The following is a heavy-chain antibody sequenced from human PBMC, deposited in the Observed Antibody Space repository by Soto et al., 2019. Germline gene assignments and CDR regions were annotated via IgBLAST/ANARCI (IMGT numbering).Heavy chain of an antibody. CDR1: CGSISSYY. D-gene: IGHD2-2*01. CDR2: IYYSGST. CDR3: AREGGGLHCSSTSCLSMDV. J-gene: IGHJ6*02. Sequence: SETLSLTCTVSCGSISSYYWSWIRQPPGKGLEWIGYIYYSGSTNYNPSLKSRVTISVDTSKNQFSLKLSSVTAADTAVYYCAREGGGLHCSSTSCLSMDVWGQGTTVTVSS. V-gene: IGHV4-59*01.